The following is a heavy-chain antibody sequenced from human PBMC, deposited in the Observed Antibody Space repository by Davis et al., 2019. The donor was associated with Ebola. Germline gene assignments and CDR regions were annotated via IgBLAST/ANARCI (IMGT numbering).Heavy chain of an antibody. Sequence: PGGSLRLSCVVSGFTFSSYAMHWVRQAPGKGLEWLAVISYDGNNKYYADSVKGRFTISRDNSRNTVFLQMNSLRAKDTAVYYCAKEFTVTPGIPKFYFYGLDVWGQGTTVTVSS. D-gene: IGHD4-17*01. CDR3: AKEFTVTPGIPKFYFYGLDV. J-gene: IGHJ6*02. CDR2: ISYDGNNK. V-gene: IGHV3-30-3*01. CDR1: GFTFSSYA.